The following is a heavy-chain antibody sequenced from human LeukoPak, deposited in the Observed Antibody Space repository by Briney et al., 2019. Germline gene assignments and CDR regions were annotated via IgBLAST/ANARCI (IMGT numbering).Heavy chain of an antibody. J-gene: IGHJ4*02. CDR1: GGSISSGDYY. D-gene: IGHD3-9*01. CDR3: ARDQGSYYDILTGFRGNYFDY. CDR2: IYYSGST. Sequence: SETLSLTCTVSGGSISSGDYYWSWIRQPPGKGLEWTGYIYYSGSTYYNPSLKSRVTISVDTSKNQFSLKLSSVTAADTAVYYCARDQGSYYDILTGFRGNYFDYWGQGTLVTVSS. V-gene: IGHV4-30-4*01.